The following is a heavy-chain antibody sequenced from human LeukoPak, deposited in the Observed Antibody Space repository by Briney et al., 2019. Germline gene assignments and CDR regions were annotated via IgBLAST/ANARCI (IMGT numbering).Heavy chain of an antibody. CDR3: AKDSGSGWYAVGY. V-gene: IGHV3-30*02. J-gene: IGHJ4*02. D-gene: IGHD6-19*01. CDR1: GFMFNTYN. Sequence: GGSLRLSCAASGFMFNTYNMHWVRQAPGKGLEWVAFIGHDARNDHYVDSVKGRFTVSRDNSRNTLYLQMNGLRAEDTAVYYCAKDSGSGWYAVGYWGQGTLVTVSS. CDR2: IGHDARND.